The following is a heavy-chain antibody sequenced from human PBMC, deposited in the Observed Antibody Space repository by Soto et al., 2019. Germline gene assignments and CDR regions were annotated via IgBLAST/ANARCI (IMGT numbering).Heavy chain of an antibody. J-gene: IGHJ4*02. CDR2: IKGDGIST. V-gene: IGHV3-74*01. CDR1: GFTFSSYW. CDR3: ARGAMGNYYNDY. D-gene: IGHD3-10*01. Sequence: EVQLVESGGGLVQSGGSLRLSCEASGFTFSSYWMHWVRQAPGKGLVWVSRIKGDGISTNYADSVKGRFTIPRDNAKDTVFLQMNGLSADDTAVYYCARGAMGNYYNDYWGQGILVTVSS.